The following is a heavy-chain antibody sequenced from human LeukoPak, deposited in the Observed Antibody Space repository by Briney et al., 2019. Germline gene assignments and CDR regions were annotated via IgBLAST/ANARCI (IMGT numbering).Heavy chain of an antibody. J-gene: IGHJ3*02. Sequence: ASVKVSCKASGYPFTSYGISWVRQAPGQGLEWMGWISAYNGNTNYAQKLQGRVTMTTDTSTSTAYMELRSLRSDDTAVYYCARDLGPYNWNLHAFDIWGQGTMVTVSS. CDR3: ARDLGPYNWNLHAFDI. D-gene: IGHD1-7*01. CDR2: ISAYNGNT. V-gene: IGHV1-18*01. CDR1: GYPFTSYG.